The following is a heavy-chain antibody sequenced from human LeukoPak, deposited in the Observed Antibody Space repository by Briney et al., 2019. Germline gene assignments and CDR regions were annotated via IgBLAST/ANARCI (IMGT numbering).Heavy chain of an antibody. CDR3: ARGGFDY. CDR2: ISPNSDDT. J-gene: IGHJ4*02. Sequence: ASVTVSCKASGYTFTGYYIHWVRQAPGQGLEWMGWISPNSDDTNYAQKFQGRVNMTRDTSISTAYMELSRLRSDDTVIYYCARGGFDYWGQGTLVTVSS. V-gene: IGHV1-2*02. CDR1: GYTFTGYY.